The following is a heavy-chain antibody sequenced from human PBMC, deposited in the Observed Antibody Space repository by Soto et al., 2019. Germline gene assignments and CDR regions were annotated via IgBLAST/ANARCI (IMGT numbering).Heavy chain of an antibody. V-gene: IGHV1-18*01. CDR2: ISAYNGNT. CDR3: AREGVVVVAATGYYGMDV. Sequence: QVQLVQSGAEVKKPGASVKVSCKASGYTFTSYGISWVRQAPGQGLEWMGWISAYNGNTNYAQKLQGRVTMTTDTSTSTAYMEVRSLRSDDTTVYYWAREGVVVVAATGYYGMDVWGQGTTVIVSS. CDR1: GYTFTSYG. J-gene: IGHJ6*02. D-gene: IGHD2-15*01.